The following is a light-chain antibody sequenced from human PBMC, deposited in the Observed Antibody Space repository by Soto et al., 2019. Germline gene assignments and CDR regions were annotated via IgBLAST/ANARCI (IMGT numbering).Light chain of an antibody. J-gene: IGLJ1*01. V-gene: IGLV2-14*01. CDR3: TSYSSSSTLGL. Sequence: QSALTQPPSASGSPGQSVAISCTGTSSDVGGYNYVSWYQQHPGKAPKLMIYEVSNRPSGVSTRFSASKSGNTASLTISGLQAEDEADYYCTSYSSSSTLGLFGTGTKLTVL. CDR1: SSDVGGYNY. CDR2: EVS.